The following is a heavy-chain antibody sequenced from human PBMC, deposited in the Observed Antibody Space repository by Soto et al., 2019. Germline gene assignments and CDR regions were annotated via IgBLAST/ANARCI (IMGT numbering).Heavy chain of an antibody. D-gene: IGHD6-13*01. J-gene: IGHJ5*02. CDR1: VFTFSSYS. V-gene: IGHV3-23*01. CDR3: ATEGLYSSSWYTRFDP. CDR2: ISGSGGST. Sequence: WGSRRLSWAASVFTFSSYSMSWVRQAPGKGLEWVSAISGSGGSTYYADSVKGRFTISRDNSKNTLYLQMNSLRAEDTAVYYCATEGLYSSSWYTRFDPWGQGTLVTVSS.